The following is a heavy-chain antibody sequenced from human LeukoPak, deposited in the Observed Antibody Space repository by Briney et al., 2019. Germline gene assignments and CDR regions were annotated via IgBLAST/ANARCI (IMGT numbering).Heavy chain of an antibody. D-gene: IGHD6-13*01. CDR2: IRYDGSNK. V-gene: IGHV3-30*02. Sequence: GGSLRLSCAASGFTFSSYGMHWVRQAPGKGLEWVAFIRYDGSNKYYADSVKGRFTISRDNSKNTLYLQMNSLRAEDTAVYYCAKDMAAAGKGSAFDIWGQGTIVTVSS. CDR3: AKDMAAAGKGSAFDI. CDR1: GFTFSSYG. J-gene: IGHJ3*02.